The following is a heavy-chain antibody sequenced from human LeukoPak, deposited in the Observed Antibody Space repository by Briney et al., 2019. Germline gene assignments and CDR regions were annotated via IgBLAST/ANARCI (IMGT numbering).Heavy chain of an antibody. Sequence: ESGPTLVNPTQTLTLTCTFSGFSLSTSGMCVSWIRQPPGKALEWLARIDWGDDKYYSTSLKTRLTISKDTSKNQVVLTMTNMDPVDTATYYCARYYYDSSGYPRFDYWGQGTLVTVSS. CDR1: GFSLSTSGMC. J-gene: IGHJ4*02. CDR3: ARYYYDSSGYPRFDY. CDR2: IDWGDDK. D-gene: IGHD3-22*01. V-gene: IGHV2-70*11.